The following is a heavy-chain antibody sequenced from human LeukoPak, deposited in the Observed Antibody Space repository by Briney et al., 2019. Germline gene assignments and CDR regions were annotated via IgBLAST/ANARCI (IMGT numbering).Heavy chain of an antibody. CDR3: ARGQDSGTFYYDSSDYSYQVAPGPLYYYYYMDV. Sequence: ASVKVSCKASGYTFTSYDINWVRQATGQGLEWRGWVNPNSGNTGYAQKFQGRDTMTRNTSISTAYVELSSLRSEDTAVYYCARGQDSGTFYYDSSDYSYQVAPGPLYYYYYMDVWGKGTSVTISS. CDR2: VNPNSGNT. D-gene: IGHD3-22*01. CDR1: GYTFTSYD. V-gene: IGHV1-8*01. J-gene: IGHJ6*03.